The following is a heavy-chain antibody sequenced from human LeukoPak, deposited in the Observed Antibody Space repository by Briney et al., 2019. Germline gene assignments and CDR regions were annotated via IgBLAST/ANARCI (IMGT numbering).Heavy chain of an antibody. V-gene: IGHV3-9*01. CDR3: AKDRSYYDSSGYYYFDY. J-gene: IGHJ4*02. CDR2: ISWNSGSI. Sequence: GRSLRLSCAASGFTFDDYAMHWVRQAPGKGLEWVSGISWNSGSIGYADSVKGRFTISRDNAKNSLYLQMDSLRAEDTAVYYCAKDRSYYDSSGYYYFDYWGQGTLVTVSS. D-gene: IGHD3-22*01. CDR1: GFTFDDYA.